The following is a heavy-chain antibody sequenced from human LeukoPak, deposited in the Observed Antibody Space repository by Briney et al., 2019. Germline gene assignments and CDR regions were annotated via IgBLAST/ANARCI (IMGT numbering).Heavy chain of an antibody. CDR1: GYSFTSYW. Sequence: GESLKISCKGSGYSFTSYWIGWVRQMPGKGLEWMGIIYPGDSDTRYSPSFQGQVTISADKSISTAYLQWSSLKASDTAMYYCARLTPLAYCGGDCYSRYFDYWGQGTLVTVSS. CDR3: ARLTPLAYCGGDCYSRYFDY. J-gene: IGHJ4*02. D-gene: IGHD2-21*02. CDR2: IYPGDSDT. V-gene: IGHV5-51*01.